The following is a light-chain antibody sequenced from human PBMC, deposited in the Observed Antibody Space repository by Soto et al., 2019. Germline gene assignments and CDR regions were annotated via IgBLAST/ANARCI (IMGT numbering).Light chain of an antibody. CDR1: SSDFGDDKY. CDR2: GVT. CDR3: GSFTHSRIWL. J-gene: IGLJ3*02. Sequence: QSALSQPASVSGSPGHSITMSCTGSSSDFGDDKYVSWYQQQPGKGPNLLIYGVTNRPSGVSNRFSGSKSGNTASLTISGLQVEDEADYFCGSFTHSRIWLVGGGTKLTVL. V-gene: IGLV2-14*01.